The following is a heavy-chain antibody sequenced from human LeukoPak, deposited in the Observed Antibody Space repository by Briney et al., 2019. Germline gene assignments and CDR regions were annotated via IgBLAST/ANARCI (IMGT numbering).Heavy chain of an antibody. D-gene: IGHD1-14*01. V-gene: IGHV4-59*01. J-gene: IGHJ2*01. Sequence: KSSETLSLTCTVSGGSISSYYWSWIRQPPGKGLEWIGYIYYSGSTKYKPSLKSRVTISVDTSKNQFSLKLSSVTAADTAVYYCARDGNPWNLDVWGRGTLVTVSS. CDR3: ARDGNPWNLDV. CDR1: GGSISSYY. CDR2: IYYSGST.